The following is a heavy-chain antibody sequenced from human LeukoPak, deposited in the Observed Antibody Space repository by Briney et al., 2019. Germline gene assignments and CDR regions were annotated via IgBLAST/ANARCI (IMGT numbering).Heavy chain of an antibody. Sequence: SETLSLTCAVYGGSFSGYYWSWIRQPPGKGLEWIGEINHSGSTNYNPYLKSRVTISVDTSKNQFSLKLSSVTAADTAVYYCARGGLYCSGGSCSSWFDPWGQGTLVTVSS. J-gene: IGHJ5*02. CDR2: INHSGST. CDR3: ARGGLYCSGGSCSSWFDP. CDR1: GGSFSGYY. D-gene: IGHD2-15*01. V-gene: IGHV4-34*01.